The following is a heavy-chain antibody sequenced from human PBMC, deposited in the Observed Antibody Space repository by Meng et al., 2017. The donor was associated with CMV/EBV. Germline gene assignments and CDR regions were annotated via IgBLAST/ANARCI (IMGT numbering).Heavy chain of an antibody. CDR3: ARAAWGSYGYYYFDY. D-gene: IGHD5-18*01. CDR2: IYTSGST. Sequence: QVQLQESGPGLVKPSQTLSLTCTVSGGSISSGSYYWSWIRQPAGKGLEWIGRIYTSGSTNYNPSLKSRVTISVDTSKNQFSLKLSSVTAADTAVYYCARAAWGSYGYYYFDYWGQGTLVTVSS. V-gene: IGHV4-61*02. CDR1: GGSISSGSYY. J-gene: IGHJ4*02.